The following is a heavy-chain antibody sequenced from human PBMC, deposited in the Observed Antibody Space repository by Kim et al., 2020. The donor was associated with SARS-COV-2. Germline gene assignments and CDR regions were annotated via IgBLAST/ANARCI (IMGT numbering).Heavy chain of an antibody. D-gene: IGHD6-19*01. CDR1: GFTFSSYA. V-gene: IGHV3-23*01. CDR2: ISGSGGST. CDR3: AKDPGLSSGGGEYYYYGMDV. J-gene: IGHJ6*02. Sequence: GGSLRLSCAASGFTFSSYAMSWVRQAPGKGLEWVSAISGSGGSTYYADSVKGRFTISRDNSKNTLYLQMNSLRAEDTAVYYCAKDPGLSSGGGEYYYYGMDVWGQGTTVTVSS.